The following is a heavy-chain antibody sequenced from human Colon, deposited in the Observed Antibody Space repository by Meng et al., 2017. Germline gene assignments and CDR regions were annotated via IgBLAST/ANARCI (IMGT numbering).Heavy chain of an antibody. D-gene: IGHD3-9*01. V-gene: IGHV3-23*01. Sequence: GGSLRLSCAASGFTFSSYAMSWVRQAPGKGLEWVPAISGSGGSTYYADSVKGRFTISRDNSKNTLYLQMNSLRAEDTAVYYCAKDCVDDFDWFFDYYCMDVWGQGTTVTVSS. CDR3: AKDCVDDFDWFFDYYCMDV. CDR2: ISGSGGST. J-gene: IGHJ6*02. CDR1: GFTFSSYA.